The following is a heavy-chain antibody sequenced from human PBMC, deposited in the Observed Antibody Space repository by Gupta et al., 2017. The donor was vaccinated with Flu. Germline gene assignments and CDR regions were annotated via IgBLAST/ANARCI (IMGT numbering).Heavy chain of an antibody. D-gene: IGHD5-18*01. CDR1: GFAFSKYG. J-gene: IGHJ6*02. CDR3: ARDQSLGFSYPSYYMDV. V-gene: IGHV3-33*01. Sequence: QVQLVESGGGVVQPGQSLRLSCVASGFAFSKYGLHWVRQAPGKGLEWVAVMWYYGIKKNLADSVKGRFTVSRDNSGNTLYLEMNSLRIEDTAVYYCARDQSLGFSYPSYYMDVWGQGTTVTVSS. CDR2: MWYYGIKK.